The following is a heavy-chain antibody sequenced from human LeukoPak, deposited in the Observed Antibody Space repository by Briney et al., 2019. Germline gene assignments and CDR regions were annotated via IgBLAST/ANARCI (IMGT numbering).Heavy chain of an antibody. CDR2: ISYDGSNK. J-gene: IGHJ6*02. V-gene: IGHV3-30*03. D-gene: IGHD6-13*01. CDR3: ARVDEYSSSWYFRPNYYYYGMDV. CDR1: GFTFSSYG. Sequence: GGSLRLSCAASGFTFSSYGMHWVRQAPGKGLEWVAVISYDGSNKYYADSVKGRFTISRDNSKNTLYLQMNSLRAEDTAVYYCARVDEYSSSWYFRPNYYYYGMDVWGQGTTVTVSS.